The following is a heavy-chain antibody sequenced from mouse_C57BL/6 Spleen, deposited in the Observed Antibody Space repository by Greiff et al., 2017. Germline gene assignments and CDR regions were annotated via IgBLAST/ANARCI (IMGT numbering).Heavy chain of an antibody. Sequence: VQLVESGAELVRPGASVTLSCKASGYTFTDYEMHWVKQTPVHGLEWIGAIDPETGGTAYNQKFKGKAILTADKSSSTAYMELRSLTSEDSAVYYCTRGNYGNYLDYWGQGTTLTVSS. J-gene: IGHJ2*01. CDR1: GYTFTDYE. CDR3: TRGNYGNYLDY. V-gene: IGHV1-15*01. CDR2: IDPETGGT. D-gene: IGHD2-1*01.